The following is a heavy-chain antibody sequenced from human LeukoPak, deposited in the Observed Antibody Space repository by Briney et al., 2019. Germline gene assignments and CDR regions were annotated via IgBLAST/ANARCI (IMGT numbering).Heavy chain of an antibody. J-gene: IGHJ4*02. V-gene: IGHV1-8*03. CDR2: MNPNSGNT. D-gene: IGHD5-24*01. CDR1: NFSFRTYG. CDR3: ARGRRRDGAPLVY. Sequence: GASVKVSCKASNFSFRTYGITWVRQATGQGLEWMGWMNPNSGNTGYAQKFQGRVTITRNTSISTAYMELSSLRSEDTAVYYCARGRRRDGAPLVYWGQGTLATVSS.